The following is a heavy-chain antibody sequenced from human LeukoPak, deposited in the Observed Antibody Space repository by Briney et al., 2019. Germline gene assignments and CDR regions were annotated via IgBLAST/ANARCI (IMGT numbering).Heavy chain of an antibody. J-gene: IGHJ6*02. V-gene: IGHV1-2*06. D-gene: IGHD2-2*01. CDR3: ARVPPPAGDYYYYGMDV. CDR1: GYTFTGYY. CDR2: INPNSGGT. Sequence: ASEKVSCKASGYTFTGYYMHWVRQAPGQGLEWMGRINPNSGGTNYAQKFQGRVTMTRDTSISTAYMELSRLRSDDTAVYYCARVPPPAGDYYYYGMDVWGQGTTVTVSS.